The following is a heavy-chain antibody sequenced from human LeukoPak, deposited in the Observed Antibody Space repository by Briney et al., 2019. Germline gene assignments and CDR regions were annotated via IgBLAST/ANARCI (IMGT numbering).Heavy chain of an antibody. CDR2: IFYSGST. J-gene: IGHJ3*02. CDR3: ARRMARGRDAFDI. D-gene: IGHD3-10*01. Sequence: KPSETLSLTCTVSGGSISHYYWSWIRQPPGKGLEWIGYIFYSGSTNYNPSLKSRVTISLDTTKNHFSLKLSSVSAADTAVYYCARRMARGRDAFDIWGQGTMVPVSS. V-gene: IGHV4-59*08. CDR1: GGSISHYY.